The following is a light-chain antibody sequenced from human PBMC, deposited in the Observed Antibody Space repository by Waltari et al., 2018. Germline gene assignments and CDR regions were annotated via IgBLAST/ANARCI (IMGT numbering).Light chain of an antibody. CDR1: QRVTYNY. CDR3: QQYGYSSWT. V-gene: IGKV3-20*01. Sequence: CRARQRVTYNYLASVQRKPGQAPRLLVYGASTRATGIPDRCSGSGSGTDFTLTITRLEPEDFAVYYCQQYGYSSWTFGQGTKVEIK. CDR2: GAS. J-gene: IGKJ1*01.